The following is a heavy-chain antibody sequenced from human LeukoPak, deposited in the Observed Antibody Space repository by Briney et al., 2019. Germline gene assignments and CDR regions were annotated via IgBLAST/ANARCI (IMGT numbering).Heavy chain of an antibody. V-gene: IGHV1-2*02. CDR1: GYTFTGYY. CDR3: ARDSYGILTGYYTYFDY. CDR2: INPNSGGT. D-gene: IGHD3-9*01. Sequence: GATVKVSCKASGYTFTGYYMHWVRQAPGQGLEWMGWINPNSGGTNYAQKFQGRVTMTRDTSISTAYMELSRLRSDDTAVYYCARDSYGILTGYYTYFDYWGQGTLVTVSS. J-gene: IGHJ4*02.